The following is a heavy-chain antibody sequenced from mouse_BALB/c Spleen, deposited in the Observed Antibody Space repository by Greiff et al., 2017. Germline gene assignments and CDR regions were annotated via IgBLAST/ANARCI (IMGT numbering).Heavy chain of an antibody. CDR1: GYAFSSSW. D-gene: IGHD2-10*02. J-gene: IGHJ3*01. Sequence: QVHVKQSGPELVKPGASVKISCKASGYAFSSSWMNWVKQRPGQGLEWIGRIYPGDGDTNYNGKFKGKATLTADKSSSTAYMQLSSLTSVDSAVYFCARERGYGNPFAYWGQGTLVTVSA. CDR3: ARERGYGNPFAY. V-gene: IGHV1-82*01. CDR2: IYPGDGDT.